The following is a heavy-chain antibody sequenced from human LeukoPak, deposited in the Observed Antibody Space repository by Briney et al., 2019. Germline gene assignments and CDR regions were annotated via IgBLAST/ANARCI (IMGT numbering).Heavy chain of an antibody. CDR3: ARGERYCSSTSCYTPWFDP. D-gene: IGHD2-2*02. Sequence: SETLSLTCAVYGGSFSGYYWSWIRQPPGKGLEWIGEINHSGSTNYNPSLKSRVTISLDTSKNQFSLKLSSVTAADTAVYYCARGERYCSSTSCYTPWFDPWGQGTLVTVSS. CDR2: INHSGST. J-gene: IGHJ5*02. V-gene: IGHV4-34*01. CDR1: GGSFSGYY.